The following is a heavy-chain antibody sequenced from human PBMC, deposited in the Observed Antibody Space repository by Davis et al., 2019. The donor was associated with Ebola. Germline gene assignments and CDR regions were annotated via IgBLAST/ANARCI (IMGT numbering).Heavy chain of an antibody. CDR2: INHSGST. CDR3: ARGSRVTIFGRLDY. J-gene: IGHJ4*02. CDR1: GGSFSDYY. V-gene: IGHV4-34*01. D-gene: IGHD3-3*01. Sequence: MPSETLSLTCAVYGGSFSDYYWSWIRQPPGKGLEWIGEINHSGSTNYKSSLKSRVTISVDTSKNQFSLKLSSVTAADTAVYYCARGSRVTIFGRLDYWGQGTLVTVSS.